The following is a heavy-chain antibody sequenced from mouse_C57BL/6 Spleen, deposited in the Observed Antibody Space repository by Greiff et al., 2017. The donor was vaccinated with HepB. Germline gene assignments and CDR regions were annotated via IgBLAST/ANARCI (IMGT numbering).Heavy chain of an antibody. CDR1: GYTFTDYE. CDR2: IDPETGGT. V-gene: IGHV1-15*01. Sequence: QVQLQQSGAELVRPGASVTLSCKASGYTFTDYEMHWVKQTPVHGLEWIGAIDPETGGTAYNQKFKGKAILTADKSSSTAYMELRSLTSEDSAVYYCTRGGITTVVEAFDVWGTGTTVTVSS. D-gene: IGHD1-1*01. J-gene: IGHJ1*03. CDR3: TRGGITTVVEAFDV.